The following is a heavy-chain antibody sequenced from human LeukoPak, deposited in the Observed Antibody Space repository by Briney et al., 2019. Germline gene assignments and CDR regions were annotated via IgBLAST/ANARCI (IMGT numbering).Heavy chain of an antibody. CDR2: IYYSGST. J-gene: IGHJ4*02. CDR3: HFKYCSSSTCFYYFDY. V-gene: IGHV4-39*01. D-gene: IGHD2-2*01. CDR1: GGSISGSSYY. Sequence: SETLSLTCTVSGGSISGSSYYWGWIRQPPGKGLEWIGSIYYSGSTYYNPSLKSRVTISVDTSKNQFSLKLSSVTATDTAVYYCHFKYCSSSTCFYYFDYWGQGTLVTVSS.